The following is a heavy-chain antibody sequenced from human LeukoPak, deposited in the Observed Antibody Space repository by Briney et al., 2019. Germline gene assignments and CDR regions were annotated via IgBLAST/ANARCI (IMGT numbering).Heavy chain of an antibody. D-gene: IGHD3-22*01. CDR3: ARDKGDYHTSGSLFVF. CDR2: INEDGSTT. V-gene: IGHV3-74*01. J-gene: IGHJ4*02. Sequence: GGSLRLSCAASGFIFSSNWMHWVRQAPGKGLVWVSRINEDGSTTNHADSVKGRFTISRDNAKNTLYMQMNSLRAEDTAVYYCARDKGDYHTSGSLFVFGGQGTLVTVSS. CDR1: GFIFSSNW.